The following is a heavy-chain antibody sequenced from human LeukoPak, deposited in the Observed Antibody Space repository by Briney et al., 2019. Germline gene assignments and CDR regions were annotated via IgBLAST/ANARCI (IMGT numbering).Heavy chain of an antibody. Sequence: PGGSLRLSCAASGFTFSSYAMTWVRQAPGKGLEWVSSMSSGSRYIYYADSVRGRFTISRDDAKNSVYLEMNSLRVEDMAVYYCARERWTASGYYFDYWGQGTLVTVSS. CDR1: GFTFSSYA. D-gene: IGHD6-13*01. CDR3: ARERWTASGYYFDY. CDR2: MSSGSRYI. V-gene: IGHV3-21*01. J-gene: IGHJ4*02.